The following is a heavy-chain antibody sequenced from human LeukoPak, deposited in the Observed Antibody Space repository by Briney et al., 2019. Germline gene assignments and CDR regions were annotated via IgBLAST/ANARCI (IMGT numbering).Heavy chain of an antibody. Sequence: ASVKVSCKASGYTFTSYGISWVRQAPGQGLEWMGWISAYNGNTNYAQKLQGRVTMTTDTSTSTAYMELRSLRSDDTAVYYCARDLRAAYATVYFDYWGQGTLVTVSS. V-gene: IGHV1-18*01. D-gene: IGHD2-8*01. CDR2: ISAYNGNT. CDR3: ARDLRAAYATVYFDY. CDR1: GYTFTSYG. J-gene: IGHJ4*02.